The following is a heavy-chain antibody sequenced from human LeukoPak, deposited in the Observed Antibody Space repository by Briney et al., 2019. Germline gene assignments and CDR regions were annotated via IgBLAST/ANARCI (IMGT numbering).Heavy chain of an antibody. D-gene: IGHD7-27*01. CDR1: GGSISSYY. J-gene: IGHJ3*02. CDR2: IYYSGST. V-gene: IGHV4-59*01. CDR3: ARGPDHSNWGVDAFDI. Sequence: SETLSLTCTVSGGSISSYYWSWIRQPPGKGLEWIGYIYYSGSTNYNPSLKSRVTISVDTSKNQFSLKLSSVTAADTAVYYCARGPDHSNWGVDAFDIWGQGTMVTVSS.